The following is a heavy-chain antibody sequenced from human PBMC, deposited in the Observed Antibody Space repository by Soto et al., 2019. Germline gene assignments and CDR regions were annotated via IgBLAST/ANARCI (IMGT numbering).Heavy chain of an antibody. Sequence: QVQLVQSGAEVKKPGASVKVSCKASGYTFTSYAMHWVRQAPGQRLEWMGWISAYNGNTNYAQKLQGRVTMTTDTSTSTAYMELRSLRSDDTAVYYCARLIWESGSYYGMDVWGQGTTVTVSS. J-gene: IGHJ6*02. V-gene: IGHV1-3*01. CDR3: ARLIWESGSYYGMDV. CDR2: ISAYNGNT. D-gene: IGHD3-16*01. CDR1: GYTFTSYA.